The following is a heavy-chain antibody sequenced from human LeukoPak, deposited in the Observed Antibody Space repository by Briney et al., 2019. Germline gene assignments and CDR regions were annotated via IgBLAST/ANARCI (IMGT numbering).Heavy chain of an antibody. CDR2: ISYDGSNK. Sequence: GRSLRLSCAASGFTFSSYGMHWVRQAPGKGLEWVAVISYDGSNKYYADSVKGRFTIPRDNSKNTLYLQMNSLRAEDTAVYYCAREGGNGILWFGESWGQGTLVTVSS. J-gene: IGHJ5*02. D-gene: IGHD3-10*01. V-gene: IGHV3-30*03. CDR3: AREGGNGILWFGES. CDR1: GFTFSSYG.